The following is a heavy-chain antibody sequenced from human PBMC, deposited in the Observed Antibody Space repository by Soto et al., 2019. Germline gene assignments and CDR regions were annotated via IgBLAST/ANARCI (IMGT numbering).Heavy chain of an antibody. CDR2: ISDSGDSA. Sequence: PGGSLRLSCAASGFTFSSYAMSWVRQAPGKGLEWVSGISDSGDSAFYAESVKGRFTISRDNSKNTLYLQMNSLRAEDTAVYYCAKDMGATLYYYYYMDVWGKGTTVTVS. J-gene: IGHJ6*03. CDR1: GFTFSSYA. V-gene: IGHV3-23*01. D-gene: IGHD3-16*01. CDR3: AKDMGATLYYYYYMDV.